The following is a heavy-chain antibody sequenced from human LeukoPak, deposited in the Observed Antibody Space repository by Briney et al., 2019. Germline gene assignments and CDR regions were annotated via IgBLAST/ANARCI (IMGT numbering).Heavy chain of an antibody. Sequence: ASVKVSCKASGYAFSGYHMHWLRLAPGQGLEWMGWINPNSGGTNYAQKFQGRVTMTRDTSISTAYMELNRLRSDDTAVYYCARNRDCGSGVFDYWGQGTLVTVSS. CDR1: GYAFSGYH. V-gene: IGHV1-2*02. D-gene: IGHD3-10*01. CDR3: ARNRDCGSGVFDY. J-gene: IGHJ4*02. CDR2: INPNSGGT.